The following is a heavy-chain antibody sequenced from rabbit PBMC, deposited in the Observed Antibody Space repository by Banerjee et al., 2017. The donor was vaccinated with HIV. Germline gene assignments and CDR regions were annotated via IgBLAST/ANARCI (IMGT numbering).Heavy chain of an antibody. V-gene: IGHV1S45*01. CDR2: INTSSGNT. D-gene: IGHD4-2*01. Sequence: QEQLEESGGDLVKPGASLTLTCTASGLDFSSSDWICWVRQAPGKGLEWIACINTSSGNTVYASWAKGRFTISKTSSTTVTLQMTSLTAADTATYFCARQEYAGSPMWGQGTLVTVS. J-gene: IGHJ3*01. CDR3: ARQEYAGSPM. CDR1: GLDFSSSDW.